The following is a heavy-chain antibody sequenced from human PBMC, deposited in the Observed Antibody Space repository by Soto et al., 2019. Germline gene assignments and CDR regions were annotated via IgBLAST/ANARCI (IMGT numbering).Heavy chain of an antibody. CDR3: ARRSIAAAGWWFDP. Sequence: QVQLQESGPGLVKPSQTLSLTCTVSGGSIRSGGSYWSWLRQHPGKGQEGIGYIYYSGSTYYNPSLKSRVTISVDTSKNQFSLKLSSVTAADTAVYYCARRSIAAAGWWFDPWGQGTLVTVSS. CDR1: GGSIRSGGSY. J-gene: IGHJ5*02. CDR2: IYYSGST. D-gene: IGHD6-13*01. V-gene: IGHV4-31*03.